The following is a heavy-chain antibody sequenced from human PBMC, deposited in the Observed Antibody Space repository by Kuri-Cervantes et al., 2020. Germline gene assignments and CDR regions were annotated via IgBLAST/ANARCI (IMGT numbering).Heavy chain of an antibody. CDR1: GGTFSSYA. Sequence: SVKVSCKASGGTFSSYAISWVRQAPGRGLEWMGGIIPIFGTANYAQKFQGRVTITADESTSTAYMELSSLRSEDTAVYYCARGPLGYSYVDYWGQGTLVTVSS. CDR2: IIPIFGTA. J-gene: IGHJ4*02. V-gene: IGHV1-69*13. CDR3: ARGPLGYSYVDY. D-gene: IGHD5-18*01.